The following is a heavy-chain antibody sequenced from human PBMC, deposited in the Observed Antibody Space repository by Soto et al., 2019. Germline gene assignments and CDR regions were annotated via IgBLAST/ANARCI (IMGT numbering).Heavy chain of an antibody. CDR2: TSSDGGTK. Sequence: QVQLMESGGGVVQPGGSLRLSYVTSGFTFSRYSMHWFRQAPGKGLEWVAVTSSDGGTKFYADSVKGRFTVSRDNSKNTLYLQMNNLRPEDTAVYYCAREVVLTEWYFDNWGQGILVTVSS. CDR3: AREVVLTEWYFDN. D-gene: IGHD2-21*01. V-gene: IGHV3-30-3*01. J-gene: IGHJ4*02. CDR1: GFTFSRYS.